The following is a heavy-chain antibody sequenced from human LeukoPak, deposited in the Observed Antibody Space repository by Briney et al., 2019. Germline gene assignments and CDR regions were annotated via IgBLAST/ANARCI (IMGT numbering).Heavy chain of an antibody. CDR3: GSRRTAMFGVIKGPIDY. J-gene: IGHJ4*02. CDR1: GGSFSDYY. CDR2: INLSGSP. Sequence: SETLSLTCAVYGGSFSDYYWTWIRQPPGKGLEWIGEINLSGSPNNNPSLKSRVSISFDTSKNQFSLKLTSVTAADTAVYYCGSRRTAMFGVIKGPIDYWGQGTLVTVSS. D-gene: IGHD3-3*01. V-gene: IGHV4-34*01.